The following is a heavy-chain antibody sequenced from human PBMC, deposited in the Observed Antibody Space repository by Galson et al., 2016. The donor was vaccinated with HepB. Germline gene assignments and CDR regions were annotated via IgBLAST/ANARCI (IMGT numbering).Heavy chain of an antibody. CDR3: ARLWLKSGNSYGYYFDY. Sequence: SETLSLTCTVSGASLKKYYWTWIRQAPGKGPEWIGYIEDDGSANYNPSLSRRVSISVDTSKNQFSLKVTSVTAADTAVFYCARLWLKSGNSYGYYFDYWGQGILVTVSA. CDR1: GASLKKYY. D-gene: IGHD5-18*01. CDR2: IEDDGSA. V-gene: IGHV4-59*08. J-gene: IGHJ4*02.